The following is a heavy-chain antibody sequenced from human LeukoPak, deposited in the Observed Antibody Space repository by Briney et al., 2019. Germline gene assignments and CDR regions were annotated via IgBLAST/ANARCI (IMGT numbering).Heavy chain of an antibody. D-gene: IGHD6-19*01. J-gene: IGHJ4*02. CDR3: ARHVAVVAVAATRGAFDY. Sequence: SETLSLTCTVSGGSISSYYWSWIRQPPGKGLEWIGYIYYSGSTNYNPSLKSRVTISLDTSKNQFSLKLSSVTAADTAVYYCARHVAVVAVAATRGAFDYWGQGTLVTVSS. CDR1: GGSISSYY. V-gene: IGHV4-59*01. CDR2: IYYSGST.